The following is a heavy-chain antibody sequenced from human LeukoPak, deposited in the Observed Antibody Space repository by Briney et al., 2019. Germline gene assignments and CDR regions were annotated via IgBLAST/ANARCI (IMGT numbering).Heavy chain of an antibody. CDR1: GFTFSSYA. J-gene: IGHJ6*03. CDR2: ISGSGGST. CDR3: AKSSSSVDGRAPYYYMDV. V-gene: IGHV3-23*01. D-gene: IGHD6-6*01. Sequence: GGSLRLSCAASGFTFSSYAMSWVRQAPGKGLEWVSAISGSGGSTYYADSVKGRFTISRDNSKNTLYLQMNSLRAEDTAVYYCAKSSSSVDGRAPYYYMDVWGKGTTVTVSS.